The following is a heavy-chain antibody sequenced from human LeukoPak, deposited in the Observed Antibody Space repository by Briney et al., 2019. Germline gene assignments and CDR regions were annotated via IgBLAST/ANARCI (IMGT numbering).Heavy chain of an antibody. Sequence: SGGSLRLSCAASGFTFSNAWMSWVRQAPGKGLEWVGRIKSKTDGGTTDYAAPVKSRFTISRDDSKNKLYLQMNSLKTADKAVYYCTTVDTAYVFDYWGQGTLVTVSS. J-gene: IGHJ4*02. CDR1: GFTFSNAW. V-gene: IGHV3-15*01. CDR2: IKSKTDGGTT. CDR3: TTVDTAYVFDY. D-gene: IGHD5-18*01.